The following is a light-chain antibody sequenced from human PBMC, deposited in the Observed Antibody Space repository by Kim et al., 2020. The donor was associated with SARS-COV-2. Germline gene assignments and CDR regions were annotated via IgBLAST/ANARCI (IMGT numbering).Light chain of an antibody. Sequence: EIMMTQSPATLSVSPGEEATLSCRASQSVSSNLAWYQQKPGQAPRLLIYGASTRATGVAARFSGSGSGTEFTLTISSLQSEDFAVYYCQQYNNWPPYTFGQGTKLEIK. CDR2: GAS. CDR3: QQYNNWPPYT. J-gene: IGKJ2*01. V-gene: IGKV3-15*01. CDR1: QSVSSN.